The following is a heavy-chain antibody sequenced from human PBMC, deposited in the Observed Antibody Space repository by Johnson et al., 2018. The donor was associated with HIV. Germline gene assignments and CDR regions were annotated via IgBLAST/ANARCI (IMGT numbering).Heavy chain of an antibody. J-gene: IGHJ3*02. CDR1: GFTFSSYA. CDR3: ARGEGRIPHAFDI. V-gene: IGHV3-64*01. Sequence: VQLVESGGGLVQPGGSLRLSCPASGFTFSSYAMPWVRQAPGKGLEYVSAISSNGGSTYYANSVKARFTISRDNSKNTLYLQMGSLRAEDMAVYYCARGEGRIPHAFDIWGQGTMVTVSS. D-gene: IGHD2-2*02. CDR2: ISSNGGST.